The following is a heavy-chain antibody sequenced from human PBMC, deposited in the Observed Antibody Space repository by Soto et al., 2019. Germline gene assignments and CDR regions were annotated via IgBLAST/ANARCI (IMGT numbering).Heavy chain of an antibody. Sequence: PSETLSLTCSASGGSINSDDHYWTWIRQPPGEGLEWIGSIYYSGTTNYNPSLKSRITVSIDTSKNQFSLNLTSVTAADTALYCCARQRRGGYWFAPWGQGTPVTV. CDR2: IYYSGTT. V-gene: IGHV4-30-4*01. CDR1: GGSINSDDHY. CDR3: ARQRRGGYWFAP. J-gene: IGHJ5*02.